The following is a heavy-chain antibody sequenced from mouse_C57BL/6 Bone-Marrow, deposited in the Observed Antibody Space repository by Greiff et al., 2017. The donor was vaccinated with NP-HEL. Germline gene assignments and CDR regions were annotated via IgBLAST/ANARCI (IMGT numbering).Heavy chain of an antibody. CDR3: ARDADYGNYFDY. Sequence: EVNVVESGGGLVQSGRSLRLSCATSGFTFSDFYMEWVRQAPGQGLEWIAASRNKANDYTTEYSASVKGRFIVSRDTSQSILYLQMNALRAEDTAIYYCARDADYGNYFDYWGQGTTLTVSS. CDR2: SRNKANDYTT. CDR1: GFTFSDFY. J-gene: IGHJ2*01. D-gene: IGHD2-1*01. V-gene: IGHV7-1*01.